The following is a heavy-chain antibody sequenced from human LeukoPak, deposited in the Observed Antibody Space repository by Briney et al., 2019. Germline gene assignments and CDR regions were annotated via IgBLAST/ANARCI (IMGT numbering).Heavy chain of an antibody. CDR2: INPNRGGT. Sequence: AAVTVSYKASGYTFTEYYMQGVGQAPGQGGEGMGWINPNRGGTNYAQKFQGRVTITRETAISTAYIALSRLRSPAPAVYYCARDSGERGSGSYLIAYCGQGTLVTVSS. D-gene: IGHD3-10*01. J-gene: IGHJ4*02. V-gene: IGHV1-2*02. CDR1: GYTFTEYY. CDR3: ARDSGERGSGSYLIAY.